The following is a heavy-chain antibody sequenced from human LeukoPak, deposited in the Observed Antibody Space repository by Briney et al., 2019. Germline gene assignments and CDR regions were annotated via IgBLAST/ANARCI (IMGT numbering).Heavy chain of an antibody. CDR2: IKSDGSST. CDR3: ARDNNSWFDP. J-gene: IGHJ5*02. V-gene: IGHV3-74*01. Sequence: GGSLTLSCAASGFTFSSYWIHWVRQAPGKGLVWVSRIKSDGSSTSYADSVQGRFTISRDNAKNTLYLQMNSLRAEDTAVYYCARDNNSWFDPWGQGTLVTVSS. CDR1: GFTFSSYW.